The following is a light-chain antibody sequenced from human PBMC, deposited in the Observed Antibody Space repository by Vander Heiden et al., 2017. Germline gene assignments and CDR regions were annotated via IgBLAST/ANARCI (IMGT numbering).Light chain of an antibody. CDR2: GIL. CDR1: QTINRNY. J-gene: IGKJ4*01. CDR3: QHYGSSPLS. V-gene: IGKV3-20*01. Sequence: EVVVTQSPGTLYLSPGERATLSCRASQTINRNYLAWYQHKPGQAPGLLIYGILTRATGIPDRFSGSGSGTDFTLSISRLEPEDFAVYFCQHYGSSPLSFGGGTRLEIK.